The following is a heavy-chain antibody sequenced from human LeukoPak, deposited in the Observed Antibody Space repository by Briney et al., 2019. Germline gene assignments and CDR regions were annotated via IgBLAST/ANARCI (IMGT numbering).Heavy chain of an antibody. Sequence: PSETLSLTCAVYGGSFSGYYWSWIRQPPGKWLEWIGEINHSGSTNYNPSLKSRVTISVDTSKNQFSLKLSSVTAADTAVYYCARRGGRYFDWLLRLCFDPWGQGTLVTVSS. V-gene: IGHV4-34*01. D-gene: IGHD3-9*01. J-gene: IGHJ5*02. CDR2: INHSGST. CDR3: ARRGGRYFDWLLRLCFDP. CDR1: GGSFSGYY.